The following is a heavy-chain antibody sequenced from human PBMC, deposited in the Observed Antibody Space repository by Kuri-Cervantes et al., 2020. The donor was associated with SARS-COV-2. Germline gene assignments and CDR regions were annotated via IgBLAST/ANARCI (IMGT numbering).Heavy chain of an antibody. Sequence: GGSLRLSCAASGFTFSSYAMSWVRQAPGKGLEWVSAISGSGGSTYYADSVKGRFTISRDNSKNTLYLQMNSLRAEDTAVYYCAKGGFLRHRKHAGAFDIWGQGTMVTVSS. CDR3: AKGGFLRHRKHAGAFDI. CDR1: GFTFSSYA. V-gene: IGHV3-23*01. J-gene: IGHJ3*02. CDR2: ISGSGGST. D-gene: IGHD1-14*01.